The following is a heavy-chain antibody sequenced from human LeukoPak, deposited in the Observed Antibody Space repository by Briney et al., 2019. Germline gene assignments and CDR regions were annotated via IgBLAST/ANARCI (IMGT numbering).Heavy chain of an antibody. CDR1: GGSFTNYA. CDR2: IVPMFTTS. Sequence: ASVKVSCKASGGSFTNYAVSWLRQAPGHGLEWMGAIVPMFTTSDYAQKFRDRVTITADESTSTVYMDLRRLTYEDTAIYYCARVKESAPVAAAIPYFFDRWGQGTLVTVSS. V-gene: IGHV1-69*13. J-gene: IGHJ4*02. CDR3: ARVKESAPVAAAIPYFFDR. D-gene: IGHD2-2*01.